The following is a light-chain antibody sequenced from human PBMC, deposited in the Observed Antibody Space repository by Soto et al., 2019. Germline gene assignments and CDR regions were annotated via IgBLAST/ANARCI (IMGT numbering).Light chain of an antibody. CDR2: DVS. Sequence: QSVLTQPASVSGSPGQSITISCTGTSSDVGGYNYVSWYQQHPGKAPKLMIYDVSNRPSGVSNRFPGSKSGNTASLTTSWLQAEDEADYYCSSYTSSSTRVFGTGTKVTVL. CDR3: SSYTSSSTRV. J-gene: IGLJ1*01. CDR1: SSDVGGYNY. V-gene: IGLV2-14*01.